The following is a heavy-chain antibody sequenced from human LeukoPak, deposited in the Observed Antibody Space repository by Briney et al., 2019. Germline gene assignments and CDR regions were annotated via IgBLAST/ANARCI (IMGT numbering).Heavy chain of an antibody. D-gene: IGHD5-12*01. CDR1: GFTFNTYA. J-gene: IGHJ4*02. CDR3: AKDVATIPFVSDY. CDR2: ISYDGSNK. V-gene: IGHV3-30*18. Sequence: PGASLRLSCAASGFTFNTYAMHWVRQAPGKGLECVSDISYDGSNKYYADSVKGRFTISRDNSKNTLYLQMNSLRAEDTAVYYCAKDVATIPFVSDYWGQGTLVTVSS.